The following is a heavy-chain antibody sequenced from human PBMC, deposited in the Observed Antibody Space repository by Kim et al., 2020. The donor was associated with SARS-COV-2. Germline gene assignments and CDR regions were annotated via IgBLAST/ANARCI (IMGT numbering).Heavy chain of an antibody. CDR1: GGSISSSSYY. CDR2: IYYSGST. V-gene: IGHV4-39*01. D-gene: IGHD3-10*01. CDR3: ASQGQLLWFGELSYGM. Sequence: SETLSLTCTVSGGSISSSSYYWGWIRQPPGKGLEWIGSIYYSGSTYYNPSLKSRVTISVDTSKNQFSLKLSSVTAADTAVYYCASQGQLLWFGELSYGM. J-gene: IGHJ6*01.